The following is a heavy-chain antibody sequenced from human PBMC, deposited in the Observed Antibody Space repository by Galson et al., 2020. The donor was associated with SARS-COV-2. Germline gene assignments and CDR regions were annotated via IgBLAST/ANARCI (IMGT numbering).Heavy chain of an antibody. J-gene: IGHJ4*02. V-gene: IGHV3-23*01. Sequence: GGSLRLSCTGSGFTFANYAMAWVRQAPGKGLEWVSSIIGSGDSTYYADSLQGRFSISRDNSKNTVFVQIDSLRVDDTAVYYCAKGDYYGSGSFDYWGRGTLVTVSS. D-gene: IGHD3-10*01. CDR2: IIGSGDST. CDR3: AKGDYYGSGSFDY. CDR1: GFTFANYA.